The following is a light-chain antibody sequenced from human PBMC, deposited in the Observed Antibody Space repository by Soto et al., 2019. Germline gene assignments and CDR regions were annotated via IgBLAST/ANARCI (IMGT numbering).Light chain of an antibody. CDR3: QQYGSSPPT. Sequence: EIVLTQSPGTLSLSPGERATLSCRASQSVTNNYLAWYQRKPGQPPRLLIYGTSYRSTDIPRRFSGSGSGRDLTLTITRLEPEDFAVYYCQQYGSSPPTFGQGTKVELK. CDR1: QSVTNNY. V-gene: IGKV3-20*01. J-gene: IGKJ1*01. CDR2: GTS.